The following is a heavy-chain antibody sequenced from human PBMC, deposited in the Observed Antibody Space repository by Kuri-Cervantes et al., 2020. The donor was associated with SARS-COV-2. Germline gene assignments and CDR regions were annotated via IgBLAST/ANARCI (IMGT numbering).Heavy chain of an antibody. J-gene: IGHJ4*02. CDR2: INHSGST. CDR1: GFTFGDYA. CDR3: AGWPVVPAANPKWGIDY. V-gene: IGHV4-34*08. D-gene: IGHD2-2*01. Sequence: ESLKISCTASGFTFGDYAMSWIRQPPGKGLEWIGEINHSGSTNYNPSLKSRVTISVDTSKNQFSLKLSSVTAADTAVYYCAGWPVVPAANPKWGIDYWGQGTLVTVSS.